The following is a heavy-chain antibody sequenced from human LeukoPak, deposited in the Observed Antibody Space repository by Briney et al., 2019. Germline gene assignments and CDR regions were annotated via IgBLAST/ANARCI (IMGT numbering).Heavy chain of an antibody. CDR2: LYSDGNT. V-gene: IGHV3-53*01. Sequence: GSLRLSCAASGFTVITNDMTWVRQAPGKGLEWVSVLYSDGNTKYADSVQGRFTISRDNPKNTLYLEMNSLSLDDTAVYYCARGVEPLAANTLAYWGQGTLVTVSS. CDR1: GFTVITND. D-gene: IGHD1-14*01. CDR3: ARGVEPLAANTLAY. J-gene: IGHJ4*02.